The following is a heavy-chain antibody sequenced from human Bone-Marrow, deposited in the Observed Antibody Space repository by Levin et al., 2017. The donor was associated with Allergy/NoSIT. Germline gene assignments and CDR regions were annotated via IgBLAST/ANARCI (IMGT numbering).Heavy chain of an antibody. Sequence: GESLKISCKASGYTFIAYYLHWVRQAPGQRLEWIGLINPFSGSTYSAQQFQDRVTMTRDKSINTAYMQLSRLRYDDTAVYYCARNTVKYSVNDLNFAGGNGACDIWGHGTTVTVSS. V-gene: IGHV1-2*02. D-gene: IGHD5/OR15-5a*01. CDR2: INPFSGST. J-gene: IGHJ3*02. CDR3: ARNTVKYSVNDLNFAGGNGACDI. CDR1: GYTFIAYY.